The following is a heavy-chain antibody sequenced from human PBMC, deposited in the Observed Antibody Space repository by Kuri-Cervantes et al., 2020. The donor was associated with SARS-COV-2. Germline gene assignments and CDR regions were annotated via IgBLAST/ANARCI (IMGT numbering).Heavy chain of an antibody. V-gene: IGHV4-39*07. CDR2: IYYSGST. D-gene: IGHD2-21*01. J-gene: IGHJ2*01. CDR3: ARDREAYCGGDCHKNWYFDL. Sequence: SETLSLTCTVSGGSISSSSYYWGWIRQPPGKGLEWIGSIYYSGSTYYNPSLKSRVTISVDTSKNQFSLKLSSVTAADTAVYYCARDREAYCGGDCHKNWYFDLWGRGTLVTVSS. CDR1: GGSISSSSYY.